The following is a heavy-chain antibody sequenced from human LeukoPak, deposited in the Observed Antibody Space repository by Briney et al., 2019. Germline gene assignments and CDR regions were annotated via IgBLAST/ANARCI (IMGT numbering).Heavy chain of an antibody. CDR1: GFTFSSYS. CDR3: ARDSVWRGPPIAVAGTDF. Sequence: GGSLRLSCAASGFTFSSYSMTWVRQAPGEGLQWVSYISSDGATTYYADSVKGRFIISRDNAKNSLYLQMNSLRAEDTAVYYCARDSVWRGPPIAVAGTDFWGRGTLVTVSS. J-gene: IGHJ4*02. CDR2: ISSDGATT. V-gene: IGHV3-48*04. D-gene: IGHD6-19*01.